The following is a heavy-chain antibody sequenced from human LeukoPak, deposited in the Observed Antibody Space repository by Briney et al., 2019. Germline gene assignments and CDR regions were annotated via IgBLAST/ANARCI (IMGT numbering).Heavy chain of an antibody. CDR1: GFTFSSYA. CDR3: AKDFEYSSSSATDTFGY. V-gene: IGHV3-23*01. J-gene: IGHJ4*02. D-gene: IGHD6-6*01. CDR2: ISGSGGST. Sequence: PGGSLRLSCAASGFTFSSYAMSWVRQAPGKGLEWVSAISGSGGSTYYADSVKGRFTISRDNSKNTLYLQMNSLRAEDTAVYYCAKDFEYSSSSATDTFGYWGQGTLVTVSS.